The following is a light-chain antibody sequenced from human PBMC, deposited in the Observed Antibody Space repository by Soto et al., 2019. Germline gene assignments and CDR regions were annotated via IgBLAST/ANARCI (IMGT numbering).Light chain of an antibody. CDR3: SSYSGSSTPYV. J-gene: IGLJ1*01. CDR1: SSDVGGYNY. Sequence: QSVLTQPASVSGSPGQSITISCTGTSSDVGGYNYVSWYQQHPGKAPKLIIYEDSNRPSGVSNRFSGSKSANTASLTISGLQAEDEADYYCSSYSGSSTPYVFGTGTKVTVL. V-gene: IGLV2-14*01. CDR2: EDS.